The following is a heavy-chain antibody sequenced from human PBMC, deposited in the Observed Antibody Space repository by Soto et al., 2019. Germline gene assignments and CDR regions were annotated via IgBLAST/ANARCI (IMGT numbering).Heavy chain of an antibody. J-gene: IGHJ6*02. V-gene: IGHV3-33*01. Sequence: GGSLRLSCAASGFTFSSYGMHWVRQAPGKGLEWVAVIWYDGSNKYYADSVKGRFTISRDNSKNTLYLQMNSLRAEDTAVYYCARGAAASYGMDVWGQGTTVTVSS. CDR2: IWYDGSNK. CDR3: ARGAAASYGMDV. D-gene: IGHD6-13*01. CDR1: GFTFSSYG.